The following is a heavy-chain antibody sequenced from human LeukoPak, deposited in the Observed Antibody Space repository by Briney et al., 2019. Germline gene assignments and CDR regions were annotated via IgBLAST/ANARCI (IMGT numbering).Heavy chain of an antibody. D-gene: IGHD3-22*01. Sequence: ETLSLTCTVSGGSISSSSYYWGWIRQPPGKGLEWVSAISGGGGSTYYADSVKGRFTISRDNSKNTLYLQMNSLRAEDTAVYYCAKDRNYYDSSGYYYGDYWGQGTLVTVSS. CDR2: ISGGGGST. V-gene: IGHV3-23*01. CDR3: AKDRNYYDSSGYYYGDY. J-gene: IGHJ4*02. CDR1: GGSISSSSYY.